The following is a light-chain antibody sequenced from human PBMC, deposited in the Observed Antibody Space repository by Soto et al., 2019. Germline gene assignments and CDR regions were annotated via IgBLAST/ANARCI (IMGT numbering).Light chain of an antibody. CDR1: SSNIGAGFD. J-gene: IGLJ1*01. CDR2: GDY. V-gene: IGLV1-40*01. Sequence: QSVLTQPPSVSGAPGQRVTISCAGSSSNIGAGFDVHWYQQLPGTAPKLLIYGDYNRPSGVPDRFSASKSGTSASLAITGLQAEDEADYYCQSYDSSLSGYVFGTGTKVTVL. CDR3: QSYDSSLSGYV.